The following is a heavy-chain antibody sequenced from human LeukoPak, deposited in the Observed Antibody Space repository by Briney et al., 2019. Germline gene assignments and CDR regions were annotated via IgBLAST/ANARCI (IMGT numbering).Heavy chain of an antibody. CDR2: INSDGSST. CDR1: GFTFSSYW. CDR3: ARDAVEQWLVRPESHFDY. V-gene: IGHV3-74*01. Sequence: GGSLRLSCAASGFTFSSYWMRWVRQAPGKGLVWVSRINSDGSSTSYADSVKGRFTISRDNAKNTLYLQMNSLRAEDTAVYYCARDAVEQWLVRPESHFDYWGQGTLVTVSS. D-gene: IGHD6-19*01. J-gene: IGHJ4*02.